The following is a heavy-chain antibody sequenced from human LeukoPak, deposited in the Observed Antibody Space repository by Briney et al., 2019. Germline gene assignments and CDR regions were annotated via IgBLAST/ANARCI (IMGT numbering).Heavy chain of an antibody. J-gene: IGHJ4*02. CDR3: ARGSASYDY. CDR2: IWRDGSQK. D-gene: IGHD2-2*01. Sequence: VGALRLSCTASGGTFSSYAMSWVRQAPGKGLEWVANIWRDGSQKNYVDSVRGRFTISRDNAKNTLYLQMNSLRAEDTAVYYCARGSASYDYWGQGTLVTVSS. V-gene: IGHV3-7*01. CDR1: GGTFSSYA.